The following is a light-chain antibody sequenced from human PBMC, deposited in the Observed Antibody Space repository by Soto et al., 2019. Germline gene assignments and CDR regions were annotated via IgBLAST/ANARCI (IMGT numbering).Light chain of an antibody. V-gene: IGLV2-14*01. CDR3: TSYSSTSTPYV. CDR1: SSDVGGYNY. Sequence: QSALTQPASLSGSPGQSITISCTGTSSDVGGYNYVSWYQQYPGKAPKLIIYDVTKRPSGVSNRFSGSKSGNTASLTISGLQPEDESDYYCTSYSSTSTPYVFGTGTKVTVL. CDR2: DVT. J-gene: IGLJ1*01.